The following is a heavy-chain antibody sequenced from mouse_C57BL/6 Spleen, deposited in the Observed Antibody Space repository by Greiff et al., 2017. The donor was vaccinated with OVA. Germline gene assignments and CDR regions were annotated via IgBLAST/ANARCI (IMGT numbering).Heavy chain of an antibody. CDR1: GYTFTDYY. CDR2: IYPGSGNT. Sequence: VQLQQSGAELVRPGASVKLSCKASGYTFTDYYINWVKQRPGQGLEWIARIYPGSGNTYYNEKFKGKATLTAEKSSSTAYMQLSSLTSEDSAVYFCARLILGGGYFDVWGTGTTVTVSS. J-gene: IGHJ1*03. D-gene: IGHD4-1*01. CDR3: ARLILGGGYFDV. V-gene: IGHV1-76*01.